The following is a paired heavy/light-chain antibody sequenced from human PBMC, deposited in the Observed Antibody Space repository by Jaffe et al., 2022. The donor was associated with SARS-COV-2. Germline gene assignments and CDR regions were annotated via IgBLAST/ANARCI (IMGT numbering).Heavy chain of an antibody. J-gene: IGHJ6*03. CDR1: GFSFTSHY. V-gene: IGHV1-46*04. D-gene: IGHD4-17*01. CDR2: INPSGGST. CDR3: ARGSTVTINYHYMDV. Sequence: QEQLVQSGVEVKKPGASVKLSCKASGFSFTSHYIHWVRQAPGQGLEWMGIINPSGGSTVYAQKLQGRVTMTSDTSTSTVYIEMSSLRFDDTAVYFCARGSTVTINYHYMDVWGKGTPVAVSS.
Light chain of an antibody. J-gene: IGKJ4*01. CDR2: WAS. Sequence: DIVMTQSPDSLAVSLGERATINCKSSQNVFYSSNNKNYLAWYQQKTGQPPMLLIYWASIRESGVPDRFSGSGSGTDFTLTISSLQTEDVAVYYCQQYYISPPTFGGGTKVEI. CDR1: QNVFYSSNNKNY. V-gene: IGKV4-1*01. CDR3: QQYYISPPT.